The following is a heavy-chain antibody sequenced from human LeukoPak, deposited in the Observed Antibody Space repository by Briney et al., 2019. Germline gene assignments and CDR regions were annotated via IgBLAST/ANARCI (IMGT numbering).Heavy chain of an antibody. CDR2: MYTSGGT. CDR1: GGSISSYY. CDR3: AREKYYYDSSGYERGDAFDI. D-gene: IGHD3-22*01. Sequence: SETLSLTFTVSGGSISSYYWSWIKQPAGKVLEWIGRMYTSGGTNYNPSLKGRVTMSVDTSKNQFSLKLSSVTAADTAVYYCAREKYYYDSSGYERGDAFDIWGQGTMVTVSS. J-gene: IGHJ3*02. V-gene: IGHV4-4*07.